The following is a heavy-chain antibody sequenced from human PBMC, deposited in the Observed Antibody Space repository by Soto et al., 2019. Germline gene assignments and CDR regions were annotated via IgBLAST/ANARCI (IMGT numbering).Heavy chain of an antibody. CDR1: GGTFSSYT. Sequence: QVQLVQSGAEVKKPGSSVKVSCKASGGTFSSYTISWVRQAPGQGLEWMGRIIPILGIANYAQKFQGRVTITADKXXSXAXXELSSLRSEDTAVYYCARTLDRGDANYYYYYGMDVWGQGTTVTVSS. CDR2: IIPILGIA. D-gene: IGHD3-16*01. CDR3: ARTLDRGDANYYYYYGMDV. J-gene: IGHJ6*02. V-gene: IGHV1-69*02.